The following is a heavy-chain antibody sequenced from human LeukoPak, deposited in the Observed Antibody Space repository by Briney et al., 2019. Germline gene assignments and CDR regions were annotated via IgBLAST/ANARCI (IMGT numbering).Heavy chain of an antibody. V-gene: IGHV4-30-2*01. J-gene: IGHJ4*02. CDR1: GGSISSGGYY. D-gene: IGHD6-13*01. CDR2: IYHSGST. Sequence: SETLSLTCTVSGGSISSGGYYWSWIRQPPGKGLEWIGYIYHSGSTYYNPSLKSRVTISVDRSKNQFSLKLSSVTAADTAVYYCARAGALAAAANDYWGQGTLVTVSS. CDR3: ARAGALAAAANDY.